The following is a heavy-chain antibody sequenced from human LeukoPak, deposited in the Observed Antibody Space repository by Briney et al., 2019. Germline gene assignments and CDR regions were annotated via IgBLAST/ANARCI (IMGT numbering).Heavy chain of an antibody. D-gene: IGHD5/OR15-5a*01. CDR2: TYYRSKWYS. CDR3: ARGGSGTTVSLFAS. Sequence: SQTLSLTCVISGDSVSNNGAAWNWIRQSPSRGLEWLGRTYYRSKWYSDSAVSVKGRITISADTSKNQFSLQLQSVTPEDTAVYFCARGGSGTTVSLFASWGQGTLVTVSS. J-gene: IGHJ4*02. CDR1: GDSVSNNGAA. V-gene: IGHV6-1*01.